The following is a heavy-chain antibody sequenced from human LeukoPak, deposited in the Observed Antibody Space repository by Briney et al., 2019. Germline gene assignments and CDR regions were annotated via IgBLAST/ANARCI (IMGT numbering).Heavy chain of an antibody. CDR1: GFSFSSYN. V-gene: IGHV3-21*01. CDR3: ARDPYSGTYGNTYYYYMDV. CDR2: MNSSSTYT. Sequence: GGSLRLSCAASGFSFSSYNMNWVRQAQGKGLEWVSSMNSSSTYTFYADSVKGRFTISRDDARNSLFLQMNSLRAEDTAVYYCARDPYSGTYGNTYYYYMDVWGKGTTVTISS. J-gene: IGHJ6*03. D-gene: IGHD1-26*01.